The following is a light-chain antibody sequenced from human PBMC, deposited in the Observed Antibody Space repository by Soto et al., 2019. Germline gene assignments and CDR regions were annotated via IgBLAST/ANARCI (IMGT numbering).Light chain of an antibody. CDR1: QSISSW. CDR2: KAS. J-gene: IGKJ1*01. V-gene: IGKV1-5*03. Sequence: DIQMTQSPSTLSASVGDRVNITCRASQSISSWLAWYQQKAGEAPKLLMYKASTLDSGVPSRFSGSGSGTDFTLTISSLQPEDFATYYCQQSYITPRTFGQGTKVDIK. CDR3: QQSYITPRT.